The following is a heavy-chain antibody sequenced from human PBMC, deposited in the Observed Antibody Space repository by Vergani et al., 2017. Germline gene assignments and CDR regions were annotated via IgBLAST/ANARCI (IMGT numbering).Heavy chain of an antibody. Sequence: LEESGGGSVKPGGSLRLSCAASGFKFSDHYMSWIRQAPGKGLEWVSHISPGASTVSYTASVTGRFTVSRDNANNSLTLDMTTLRVEDTAVYYCAKNPGISTTPHYYPMDAWGQGTTVTVSS. CDR2: ISPGASTV. J-gene: IGHJ6*02. V-gene: IGHV3-11*04. CDR3: AKNPGISTTPHYYPMDA. CDR1: GFKFSDHY. D-gene: IGHD1-14*01.